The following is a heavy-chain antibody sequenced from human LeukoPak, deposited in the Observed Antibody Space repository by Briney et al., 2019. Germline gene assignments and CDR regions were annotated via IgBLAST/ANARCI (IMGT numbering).Heavy chain of an antibody. D-gene: IGHD6-13*01. CDR2: IRYDGSNK. Sequence: PGGSLRLSCAASGFTFSSYGMHWVRQAPGKGLEWVAFIRYDGSNKYYADSVKGRFTISRDNSKNTLYLQMNSLRAEDTAVYYCARVSSGIAAAGIWYAFDIWGQGTMVTVSS. CDR3: ARVSSGIAAAGIWYAFDI. CDR1: GFTFSSYG. V-gene: IGHV3-30*02. J-gene: IGHJ3*02.